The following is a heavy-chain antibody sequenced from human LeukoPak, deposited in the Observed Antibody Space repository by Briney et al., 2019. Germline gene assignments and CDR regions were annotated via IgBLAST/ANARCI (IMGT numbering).Heavy chain of an antibody. CDR1: GFTFSSYE. CDR2: ISSSGSTI. CDR3: AKDGSMPWGYYMDV. D-gene: IGHD2/OR15-2a*01. V-gene: IGHV3-48*03. J-gene: IGHJ6*03. Sequence: GGSLRLSCAASGFTFSSYEMNWVRQAPGKGLEWVSYISSSGSTIYYADSVKGRFTISRDNAKNSLYLQTNSLRAEDTAVYYCAKDGSMPWGYYMDVWGKGTTVTISS.